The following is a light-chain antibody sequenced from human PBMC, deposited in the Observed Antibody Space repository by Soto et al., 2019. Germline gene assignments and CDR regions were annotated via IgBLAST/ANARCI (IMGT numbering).Light chain of an antibody. V-gene: IGKV3-20*01. CDR1: QSVSNDF. J-gene: IGKJ1*01. Sequence: EIVLTQSPGILSLSPGERATLSCRASQSVSNDFLAWYQQKTGQAPRLLIYGASTRATDVPDRFSGSGSGADFTLSISRLEPEDFAVYYCQQYGSSPPRTFGQGTKVEMK. CDR3: QQYGSSPPRT. CDR2: GAS.